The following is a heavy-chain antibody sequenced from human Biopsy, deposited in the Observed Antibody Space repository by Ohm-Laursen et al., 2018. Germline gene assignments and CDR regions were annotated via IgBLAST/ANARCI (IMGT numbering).Heavy chain of an antibody. CDR2: ITGGGNYI. CDR1: GVTLSGYA. CDR3: ATAAYAPPYFDY. Sequence: SLRLSCAAPGVTLSGYAMNWVRQAPGKGLEWVSSITGGGNYINYADSVRGRFTISRDNSKNSVYLVMSSLRAEDTAVYFCATAAYAPPYFDYWGQGTVVTVSS. J-gene: IGHJ4*03. D-gene: IGHD4-17*01. V-gene: IGHV3-21*06.